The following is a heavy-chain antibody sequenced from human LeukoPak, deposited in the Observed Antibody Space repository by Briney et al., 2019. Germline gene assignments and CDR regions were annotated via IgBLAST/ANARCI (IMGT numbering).Heavy chain of an antibody. Sequence: ASVKVSCKASGYTFTSYAMHWVRQAPGQRLEWMGWINAGNGNTKYSQKFQGRVTITRDTSASTAYMELSSLRSEDTAVYYCAGDVDTAMVPSYYYYGMDVWGQGTTVTVSS. CDR2: INAGNGNT. V-gene: IGHV1-3*01. J-gene: IGHJ6*02. CDR3: AGDVDTAMVPSYYYYGMDV. D-gene: IGHD5-18*01. CDR1: GYTFTSYA.